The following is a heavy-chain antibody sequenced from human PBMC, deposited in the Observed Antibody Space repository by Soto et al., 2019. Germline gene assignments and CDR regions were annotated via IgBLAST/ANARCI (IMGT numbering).Heavy chain of an antibody. V-gene: IGHV1-18*01. CDR2: ISAYNGNT. CDR1: GYTFTSYG. CDR3: ARGNYDSSGYYYVQGAFDI. D-gene: IGHD3-22*01. J-gene: IGHJ3*02. Sequence: ASVKVSCKASGYTFTSYGISWLRQAPGQGLEWMGWISAYNGNTNYAQKLQGRVTMTTDTSTSTAYMELRSLRSDDTAVYYCARGNYDSSGYYYVQGAFDIWGQGTMVTVSS.